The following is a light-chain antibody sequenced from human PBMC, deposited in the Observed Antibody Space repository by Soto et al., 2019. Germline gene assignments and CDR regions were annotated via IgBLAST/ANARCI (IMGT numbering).Light chain of an antibody. Sequence: QSALTQPASVSGSPGQSITIFCAGSNSDIGAYHYVSWYQQHPGEAPRLIIYDVNYRPSGVSHRFSGSKSDNTASLTISGLQAEDEADYYCSSFTSSATLVFSGGTKVTVL. CDR2: DVN. J-gene: IGLJ3*02. CDR3: SSFTSSATLV. V-gene: IGLV2-14*03. CDR1: NSDIGAYHY.